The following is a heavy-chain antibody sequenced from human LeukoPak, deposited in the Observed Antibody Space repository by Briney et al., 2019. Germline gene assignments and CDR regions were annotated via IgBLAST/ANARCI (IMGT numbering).Heavy chain of an antibody. V-gene: IGHV4-59*01. J-gene: IGHJ4*02. D-gene: IGHD2-15*01. CDR1: GGSISSYY. CDR3: ARKMGICSGGSCYSVFDY. CDR2: IYYSGST. Sequence: PSETLSLTCTVSGGSISSYYWSWIWQPPGTGLEWIGYIYYSGSTNYNPSLKSLVTISVDTSKNQFTLKLSSVTAADTAVYYCARKMGICSGGSCYSVFDYWGQGTLVTVSS.